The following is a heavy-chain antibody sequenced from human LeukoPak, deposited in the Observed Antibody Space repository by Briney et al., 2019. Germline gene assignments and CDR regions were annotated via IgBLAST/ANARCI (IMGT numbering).Heavy chain of an antibody. D-gene: IGHD1-26*01. J-gene: IGHJ4*02. CDR1: AFTFSTYT. Sequence: GASLTLSCSPSAFTFSTYTMSWVRHAPRKRLEWVSAILGSGAATLYGGSVKGRFTISRDNSKNTLYLQMNSLRAEDTALYYCAKDESVVGANYFDSWGQGTLVTVSS. CDR2: ILGSGAAT. CDR3: AKDESVVGANYFDS. V-gene: IGHV3-23*01.